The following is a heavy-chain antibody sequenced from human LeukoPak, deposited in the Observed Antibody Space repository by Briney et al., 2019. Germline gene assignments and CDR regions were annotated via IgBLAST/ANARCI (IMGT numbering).Heavy chain of an antibody. Sequence: SETLSLTCAVYGGSFSGYYWSWIRQPPGKGLEWIGEINHSGITNYNPSLKSRVTISVDTSKNQFSLKLSSVTAADTAVYYCARGSDYYDSSGSANLYYFDYWGQGTLVTVSS. J-gene: IGHJ4*02. CDR1: GGSFSGYY. V-gene: IGHV4-34*01. CDR3: ARGSDYYDSSGSANLYYFDY. CDR2: INHSGIT. D-gene: IGHD3-22*01.